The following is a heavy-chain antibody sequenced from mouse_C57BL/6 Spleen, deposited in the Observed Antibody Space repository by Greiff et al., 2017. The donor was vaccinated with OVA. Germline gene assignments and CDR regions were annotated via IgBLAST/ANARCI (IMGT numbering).Heavy chain of an antibody. CDR2: INPSNGGT. Sequence: VQLQQPGTELVKPGASVKLSCKASGYTFTSYWMHWVKQRPGQGLEWIGNINPSNGGTNYNEKFKSKATLTVDKSSSTAYMQLSSLTSEDSAVYYCASSALYYGNYYDVWGTGTTVTVSS. J-gene: IGHJ1*03. CDR3: ASSALYYGNYYDV. D-gene: IGHD2-1*01. V-gene: IGHV1-53*01. CDR1: GYTFTSYW.